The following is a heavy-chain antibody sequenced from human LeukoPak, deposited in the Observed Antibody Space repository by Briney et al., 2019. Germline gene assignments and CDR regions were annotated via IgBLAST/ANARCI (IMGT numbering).Heavy chain of an antibody. Sequence: PGGSLRLSCAASGFTFSSYAMSWVRQAPGKGLEWVSAISGSGGSTYYADSVKGRFTISRDNSKNTLYLQMNSLGAEDTAVYYCAKGFNAMVRGVIDYWGQGTLVTVSS. V-gene: IGHV3-23*01. CDR1: GFTFSSYA. CDR3: AKGFNAMVRGVIDY. J-gene: IGHJ4*02. D-gene: IGHD3-10*01. CDR2: ISGSGGST.